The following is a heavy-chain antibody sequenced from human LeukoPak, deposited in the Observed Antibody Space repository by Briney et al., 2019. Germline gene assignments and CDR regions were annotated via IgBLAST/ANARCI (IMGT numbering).Heavy chain of an antibody. CDR1: GGSISSYY. CDR2: IYYSGSSGST. D-gene: IGHD5-24*01. V-gene: IGHV4-59*01. J-gene: IGHJ4*02. Sequence: SETLSLTCTVSGGSISSYYWNWIRQPPGKGLEWIGYIYYSGSSGSTNYNPSLRSRVTTSADTPKNQFSLKMTSVTAADTAVYYCAGGGDGYQTRFDYWGQGTLLTVSS. CDR3: AGGGDGYQTRFDY.